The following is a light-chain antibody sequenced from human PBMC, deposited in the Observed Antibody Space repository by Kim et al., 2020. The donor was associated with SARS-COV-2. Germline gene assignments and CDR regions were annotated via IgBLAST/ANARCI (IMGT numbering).Light chain of an antibody. V-gene: IGLV3-21*04. CDR3: QVWDSRSDNVV. CDR2: YDS. Sequence: SYELTQPPSVSVAPGKTARITCGGNNIGSKSVHWYQQKPGQAPVLVIYYDSDRPSGIPERFSGSNSGNTATLTISRVEAGDEAAYYCQVWDSRSDNVVFG. J-gene: IGLJ2*01. CDR1: NIGSKS.